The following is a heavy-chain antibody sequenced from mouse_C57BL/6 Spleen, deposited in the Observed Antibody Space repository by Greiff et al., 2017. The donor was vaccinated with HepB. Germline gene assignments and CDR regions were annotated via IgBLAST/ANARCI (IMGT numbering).Heavy chain of an antibody. CDR2: ISSGSSTI. CDR3: AREGHAMAY. Sequence: EVHLVESGGGLVKPGGSLKLSCAASGFTFSDYGMHWVRQAPEKGLEWVAYISSGSSTIYYADTVKGRFTIYRDNAKNTLFLRMTSLRSEDAAMYYCAREGHAMAYWGQGTLVTVSS. V-gene: IGHV5-17*01. J-gene: IGHJ4*01. CDR1: GFTFSDYG.